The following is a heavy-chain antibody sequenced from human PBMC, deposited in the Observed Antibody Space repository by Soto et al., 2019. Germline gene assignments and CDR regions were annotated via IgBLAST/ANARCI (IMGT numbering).Heavy chain of an antibody. CDR3: ARDRRLATDSWXFAL. D-gene: IGHD2-15*01. CDR1: GYTFTGYY. J-gene: IGHJ2*01. CDR2: INPNSGGT. V-gene: IGHV1-2*04. Sequence: ASVKVSCKASGYTFTGYYMHWVRQAPGQGLEWMGWINPNSGGTNYAQKFQGWVTMTRDTSISTAYMELSRLRSDDTAVYYCARDRRLATDSWXFALWGRGTPVTVSS.